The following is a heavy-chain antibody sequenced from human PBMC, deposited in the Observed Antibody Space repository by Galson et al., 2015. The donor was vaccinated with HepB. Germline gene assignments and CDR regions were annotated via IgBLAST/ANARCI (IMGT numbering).Heavy chain of an antibody. D-gene: IGHD2-2*01. Sequence: SLRLSCAASGYTFSSYDMHWVRQAPGKGLEWVAVISYDGSNKYYADSVKGLFTIYRGNSKNTLYLKMNSLRAEDTAVYYCARSTDCSSTSCYSPFDYWGQGTLVTVSS. CDR3: ARSTDCSSTSCYSPFDY. CDR2: ISYDGSNK. V-gene: IGHV3-30*04. J-gene: IGHJ4*01. CDR1: GYTFSSYD.